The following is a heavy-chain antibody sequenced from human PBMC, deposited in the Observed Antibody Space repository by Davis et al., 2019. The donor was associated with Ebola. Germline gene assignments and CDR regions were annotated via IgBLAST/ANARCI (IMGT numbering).Heavy chain of an antibody. CDR3: ARGLGEYSRSFDY. Sequence: SETLSLTCAVYGGSFSGYYWSWIRQPPGKGLEWIGEITHSGSTNYNPSLKSRVTVSVDTSKNQFSLKLRSVTAADTAMYYCARGLGEYSRSFDYWGQGNLVTVSS. J-gene: IGHJ4*02. CDR2: ITHSGST. V-gene: IGHV4-34*01. D-gene: IGHD6-6*01. CDR1: GGSFSGYY.